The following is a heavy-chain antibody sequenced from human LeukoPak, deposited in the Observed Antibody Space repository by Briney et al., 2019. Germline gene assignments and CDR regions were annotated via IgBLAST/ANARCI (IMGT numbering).Heavy chain of an antibody. D-gene: IGHD3-22*01. CDR2: IKQDGSEK. V-gene: IGHV3-7*01. J-gene: IGHJ4*02. CDR3: AREMGGVWYDSSGYYDY. CDR1: GFTFSSYW. Sequence: GGSLRLSCAASGFTFSSYWMSWVRQAPGKGLEWVANIKQDGSEKYYVDSVKGRFTISRDNAKNSLYLQMNRLRAEDTAVYYCAREMGGVWYDSSGYYDYWGQGTLVTVSS.